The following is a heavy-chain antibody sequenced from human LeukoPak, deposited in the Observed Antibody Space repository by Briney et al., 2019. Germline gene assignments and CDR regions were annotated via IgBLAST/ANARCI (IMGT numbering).Heavy chain of an antibody. Sequence: GGSLRPSCTASGFTFTDYWIHWVRQVPGKGLVWVSRITNDETNTNHAVSVNGRFTISRDNAKSTVYLQITSLTADDTAVYYCARDGGTPTPFDYWGQGTLVTVSS. CDR3: ARDGGTPTPFDY. J-gene: IGHJ4*02. CDR2: ITNDETNT. CDR1: GFTFTDYW. V-gene: IGHV3-74*01. D-gene: IGHD2-15*01.